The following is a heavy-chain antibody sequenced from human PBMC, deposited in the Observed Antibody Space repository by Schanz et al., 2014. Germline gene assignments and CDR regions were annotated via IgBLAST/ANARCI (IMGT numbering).Heavy chain of an antibody. CDR1: GYTLSAYS. CDR3: ASSGAGYSSSWDFDY. CDR2: IIPIHGIV. Sequence: QVQLVQSGAEVRKPGASVKVSCKASGYTLSAYSLHWVRQAPGQGLEWMGRIIPIHGIVNYAQRFQDRVRITADKSTSTAYMDVSSLRSEDTAVYYCASSGAGYSSSWDFDYWGQGTLVTVSS. D-gene: IGHD6-13*01. J-gene: IGHJ4*02. V-gene: IGHV1-69*04.